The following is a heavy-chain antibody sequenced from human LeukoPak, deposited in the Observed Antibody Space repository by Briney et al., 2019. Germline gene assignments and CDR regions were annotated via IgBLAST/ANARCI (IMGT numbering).Heavy chain of an antibody. CDR2: IYSGGST. CDR1: GFTVSSNY. V-gene: IGHV3-53*01. D-gene: IGHD3-22*01. J-gene: IGHJ5*02. CDR3: AGGRYYDSSGYYVYAWFDP. Sequence: AGGSLRLSCAASGFTVSSNYMSWVRQAPGKGLEWVSVIYSGGSTYYADSGKGRFNISRDNSKKMLYDEMKRRRDEDTAVYYCAGGRYYDSSGYYVYAWFDPWGQGTLVTVSS.